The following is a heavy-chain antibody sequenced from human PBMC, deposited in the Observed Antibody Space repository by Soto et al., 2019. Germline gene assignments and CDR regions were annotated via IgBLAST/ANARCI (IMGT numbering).Heavy chain of an antibody. D-gene: IGHD3-22*01. Sequence: EVQLVESGGGLVQPGGSLRLSCAGSGFTLSDHYIDWVRQAPGKGLEWVGRSRDKDQGYSTAYAASVKGRFTTSRDESKHSVYLQMNSLKTEDTAVYYCVRAMYFSDSSGYTRFFDYWGQGTLVTVSS. CDR3: VRAMYFSDSSGYTRFFDY. CDR2: SRDKDQGYST. CDR1: GFTLSDHY. J-gene: IGHJ4*02. V-gene: IGHV3-72*01.